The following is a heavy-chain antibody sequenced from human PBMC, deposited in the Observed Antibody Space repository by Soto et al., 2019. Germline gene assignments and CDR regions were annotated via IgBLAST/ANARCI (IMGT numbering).Heavy chain of an antibody. CDR2: ISSSSSYT. V-gene: IGHV3-11*06. CDR1: GFTFSDYY. CDR3: ARDQPFYYDSSGYYHDAFDI. Sequence: SGGSLRLSCAASGFTFSDYYMSWIRQAPGKGLEWVSYISSSSSYTNYADSVKGRFTISRDNAKNSLYLQMNSLRAEDTAVYYCARDQPFYYDSSGYYHDAFDIWGQGTMVTVSS. D-gene: IGHD3-22*01. J-gene: IGHJ3*02.